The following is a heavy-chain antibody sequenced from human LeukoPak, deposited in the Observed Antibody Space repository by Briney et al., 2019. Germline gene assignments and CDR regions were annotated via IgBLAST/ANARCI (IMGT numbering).Heavy chain of an antibody. CDR2: IWYDGSNK. J-gene: IGHJ4*02. V-gene: IGHV3-33*06. D-gene: IGHD1-26*01. CDR1: GFTFSSYG. CDR3: AKDCGSYDVGNYFDY. Sequence: GRSLRLSCAASGFTFSSYGMHWVRQAPGKGLEWVAVIWYDGSNKYYADSVKGRFTISRDNSKNTLYLQMNSLRAEDTAVYYCAKDCGSYDVGNYFDYWGQGTLVTVSS.